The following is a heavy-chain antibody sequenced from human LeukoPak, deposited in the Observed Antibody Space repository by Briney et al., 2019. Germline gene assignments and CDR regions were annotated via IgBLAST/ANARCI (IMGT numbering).Heavy chain of an antibody. CDR2: IYYSGST. D-gene: IGHD3-3*01. J-gene: IGHJ6*03. Sequence: SETLSLTCTVSGGSISSSSYYWGWIRQPPGKGLEWIGSIYYSGSTYYNPSLKSRVTISVDTSKNQFSLKLSSVTAADTAVYYCARGADFWSGYYFNMDVWGKGTTVTVSS. CDR3: ARGADFWSGYYFNMDV. V-gene: IGHV4-39*07. CDR1: GGSISSSSYY.